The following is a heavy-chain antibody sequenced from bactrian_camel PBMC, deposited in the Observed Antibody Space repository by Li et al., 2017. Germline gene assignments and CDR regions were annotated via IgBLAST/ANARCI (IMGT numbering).Heavy chain of an antibody. CDR1: GFTFSSNY. J-gene: IGHJ6*01. V-gene: IGHV3S5*01. Sequence: QVQLVESGGGLVQPGGSLRLSCAASGFTFSSNYMSWVRQAPGKGLEWVSSVNNDGTHTSYGDSVKGRFTISRDNAKNTVYLQMNSLKSEGTALYYSTSGWYWGFGYWGQGTQVTVS. CDR2: VNNDGTHT. CDR3: TSGWYWGFGY. D-gene: IGHD6*01.